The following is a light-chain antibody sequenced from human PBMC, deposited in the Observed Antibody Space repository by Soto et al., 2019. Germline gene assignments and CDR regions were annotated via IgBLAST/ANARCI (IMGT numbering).Light chain of an antibody. V-gene: IGKV3-20*01. CDR2: GAF. CDR1: QSGGSNY. J-gene: IGKJ2*01. Sequence: DIVLTQSPGTLSLSPGERATLSCRASQSGGSNYLAWYQQKPGQAPRLLIYGAFSSATGTPDRFSGSGSGTDFTLTITRLEPEDFAVYYCQHYGSTVYTFGQGTKLEIK. CDR3: QHYGSTVYT.